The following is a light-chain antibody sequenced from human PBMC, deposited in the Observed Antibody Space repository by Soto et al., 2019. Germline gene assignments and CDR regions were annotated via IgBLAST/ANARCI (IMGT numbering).Light chain of an antibody. J-gene: IGLJ1*01. V-gene: IGLV2-14*01. Sequence: QSALTQPASVSGSPGQSITISCTGTGSDVGAYDYVSWYQQHPGKPPKLIIFEVINRPSGVSSRFSGSRSGNTASLTISGPPAEDEADYYCSSYTTMSTKVFGTGTKVTVL. CDR3: SSYTTMSTKV. CDR1: GSDVGAYDY. CDR2: EVI.